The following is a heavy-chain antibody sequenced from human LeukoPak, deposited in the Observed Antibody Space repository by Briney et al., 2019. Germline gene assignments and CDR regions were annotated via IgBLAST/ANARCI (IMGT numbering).Heavy chain of an antibody. CDR2: IYYSGST. J-gene: IGHJ6*02. Sequence: PSETLSLTCSVSGGSISSYYWSWIRQPPGKGLEWIGYIYYSGSTNYNPSLKSRLTISVDTSKNQFSLKVSSVTAADTAVYYCAKNNNRYYYYGMDVWGQGTTVTVSS. V-gene: IGHV4-59*01. CDR1: GGSISSYY. D-gene: IGHD1-14*01. CDR3: AKNNNRYYYYGMDV.